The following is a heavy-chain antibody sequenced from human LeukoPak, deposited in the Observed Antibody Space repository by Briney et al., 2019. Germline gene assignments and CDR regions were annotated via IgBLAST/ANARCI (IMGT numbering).Heavy chain of an antibody. CDR2: HYYRRSP. CDR3: RGFRGVIVMGAFDI. J-gene: IGHJ3*02. CDR1: GVPLSSSGYF. D-gene: IGHD3-16*02. V-gene: IGHV4-39*01. Sequence: TSDPLPLPCSVSGVPLSSSGYFWRGTPQPPAKGLGGIVRHYYRRSPYYNPSLKSRVTLSVDTSKDQFSLKLSSVTAADTAVYYCRGFRGVIVMGAFDIWGQGTMVTVSS.